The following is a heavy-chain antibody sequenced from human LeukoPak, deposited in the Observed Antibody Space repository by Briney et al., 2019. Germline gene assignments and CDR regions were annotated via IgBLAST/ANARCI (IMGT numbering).Heavy chain of an antibody. CDR1: GYTFTSYY. Sequence: ASVKLSCKASGYTFTSYYMHWVRQAPGQGIEWMGIINPSVGSTSYAQKFQGRVTITRDTSTSTVYMELSSLRSEDTAVYYCARDSGDGYDFDYWGQGTLVTVSS. J-gene: IGHJ4*02. CDR2: INPSVGST. V-gene: IGHV1-46*01. CDR3: ARDSGDGYDFDY. D-gene: IGHD5-24*01.